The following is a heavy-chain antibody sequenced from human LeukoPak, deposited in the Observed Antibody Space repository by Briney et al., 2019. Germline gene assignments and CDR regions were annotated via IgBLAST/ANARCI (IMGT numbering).Heavy chain of an antibody. Sequence: ASVKVSCKASGYTFTGYYMHWVRQAPGQGLEWMGWITPNSGGTNYAQKFQGRVTMTRDTSISTAYMELSRLRSDDTAVYYCAGSSWHGRLHGWLDPWGQGTLVTVSS. D-gene: IGHD6-13*01. CDR3: AGSSWHGRLHGWLDP. V-gene: IGHV1-2*02. J-gene: IGHJ5*02. CDR1: GYTFTGYY. CDR2: ITPNSGGT.